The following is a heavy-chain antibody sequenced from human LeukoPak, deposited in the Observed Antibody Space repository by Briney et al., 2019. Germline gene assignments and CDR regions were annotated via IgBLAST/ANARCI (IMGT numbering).Heavy chain of an antibody. D-gene: IGHD1-14*01. CDR2: ISSSGHST. J-gene: IGHJ6*03. Sequence: PGGSLRLSCAAFGFAFSSYAMSWVRQAPGKGLEWVSVISSSGHSTHYADSVKGRFTISRDNSKNTVYLQMNSLRAEDTAVYYCARDSLNPDYYYMDVWGKGTTVTVSS. CDR1: GFAFSSYA. V-gene: IGHV3-23*01. CDR3: ARDSLNPDYYYMDV.